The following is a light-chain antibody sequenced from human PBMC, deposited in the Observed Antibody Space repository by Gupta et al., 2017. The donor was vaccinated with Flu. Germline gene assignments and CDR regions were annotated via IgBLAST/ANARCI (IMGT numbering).Light chain of an antibody. CDR1: RNNVGSYTL. CDR2: ERS. CDR3: CSYAFSSTYV. Sequence: IACTGTRNNVGSYTLVSCYPQSTGKAPTLMIYERSKRPSGVANRFTGSKSGNTASLTISGLQAEDEADYYCCSYAFSSTYVFGTGTKFTVL. V-gene: IGLV2-23*01. J-gene: IGLJ1*01.